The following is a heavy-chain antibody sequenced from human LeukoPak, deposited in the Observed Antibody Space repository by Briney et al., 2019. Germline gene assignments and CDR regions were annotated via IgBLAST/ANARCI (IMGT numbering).Heavy chain of an antibody. CDR3: ARDYGDHYNWFDP. CDR2: INPNSGGT. CDR1: GCTFTGYY. V-gene: IGHV1-2*06. D-gene: IGHD4-17*01. J-gene: IGHJ5*02. Sequence: GASVKVSCKASGCTFTGYYMHWVRQAPGQGLEWMGRINPNSGGTNYAQKFQGRVTMTRDTSISTAYMELSRLRSDDTAVYYCARDYGDHYNWFDPWGQGTLVTVSS.